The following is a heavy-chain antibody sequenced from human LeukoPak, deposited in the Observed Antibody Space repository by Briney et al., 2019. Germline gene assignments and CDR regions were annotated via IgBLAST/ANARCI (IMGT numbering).Heavy chain of an antibody. Sequence: SETLSLTCTVSGGSISCYYWSWIRQPPGKGLEWVGYIYYRGSTNCNRSRKRRVTISVDTSKNQCCLKLSSVTAADTAVYYCARDRYGDYYFDYWGQGTLVTVSS. V-gene: IGHV4-59*01. J-gene: IGHJ4*02. D-gene: IGHD4-17*01. CDR3: ARDRYGDYYFDY. CDR2: IYYRGST. CDR1: GGSISCYY.